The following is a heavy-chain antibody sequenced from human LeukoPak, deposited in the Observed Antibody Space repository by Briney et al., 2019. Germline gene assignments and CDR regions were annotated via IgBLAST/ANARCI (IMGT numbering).Heavy chain of an antibody. CDR2: IYYSGST. D-gene: IGHD5-18*01. J-gene: IGHJ4*02. CDR3: ARVDTAMVTGGIDY. Sequence: SETLSLTCTVSGGSISSGDYYWSWIRQPPGKGLEWIGYIYYSGSTNYNPSLKSRVTISVDKSKNQFSLKLSSVTAADTAVYYCARVDTAMVTGGIDYWGQGTLVTVSS. CDR1: GGSISSGDYY. V-gene: IGHV4-30-4*08.